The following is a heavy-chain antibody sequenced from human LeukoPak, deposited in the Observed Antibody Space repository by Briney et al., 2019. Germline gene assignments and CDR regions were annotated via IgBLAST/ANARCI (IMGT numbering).Heavy chain of an antibody. CDR2: IYTSGSS. CDR3: AGYSSSRLDS. V-gene: IGHV4-4*07. Sequence: TSETLSLTCTVSGGSISNYYWSWIRQPAGKGLEWIGRIYTSGSSKYNPSLKSRVTLSVDTSKNQFSLELTSVTAADTAVYYCAGYSSSRLDSWGQGTLVTVSS. J-gene: IGHJ4*02. D-gene: IGHD6-6*01. CDR1: GGSISNYY.